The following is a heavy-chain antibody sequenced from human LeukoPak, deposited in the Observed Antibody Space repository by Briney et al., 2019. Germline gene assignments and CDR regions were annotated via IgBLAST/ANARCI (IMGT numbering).Heavy chain of an antibody. J-gene: IGHJ6*03. Sequence: HPGGSLRLSCAASGFTLSSYAMHWVRQAPGKGLEWVAVISYDGSNKYYADSVKGRFTISRDNSKNTLYLQMNSLRAEDTTVYYCARDRVYGDYYYYMDVWGKGATVTVSS. CDR1: GFTLSSYA. CDR2: ISYDGSNK. V-gene: IGHV3-30*04. CDR3: ARDRVYGDYYYYMDV. D-gene: IGHD5/OR15-5a*01.